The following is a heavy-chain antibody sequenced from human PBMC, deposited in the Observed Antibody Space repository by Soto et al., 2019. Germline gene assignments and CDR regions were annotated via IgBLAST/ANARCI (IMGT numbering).Heavy chain of an antibody. CDR3: AKDRVLVTTVTVIDY. Sequence: GGSLRLSCAASGFTFSSYAMSWVRQAPGKGLEWVSAISGSVGSTYYADSVKGRFTISRDNSKNTLYLQMNSLRAEDTAVYYCAKDRVLVTTVTVIDYWGQGTLVTVSS. J-gene: IGHJ4*02. V-gene: IGHV3-23*01. CDR2: ISGSVGST. D-gene: IGHD4-17*01. CDR1: GFTFSSYA.